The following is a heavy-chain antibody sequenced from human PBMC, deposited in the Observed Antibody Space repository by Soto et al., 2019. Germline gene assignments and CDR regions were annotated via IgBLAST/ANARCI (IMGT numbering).Heavy chain of an antibody. Sequence: QVQLQESGPGLVKPSETLSLTCTVSGGSISSYYWSWIRQPPGKGLEWIGYIYYSGSTNYNPSLKSRVTISVDTSKNQFSLKLSSVTAADTAVYYCASSGPVAANYYYYGMDVWGQGTTVTVSS. CDR2: IYYSGST. D-gene: IGHD2-15*01. V-gene: IGHV4-59*01. CDR1: GGSISSYY. CDR3: ASSGPVAANYYYYGMDV. J-gene: IGHJ6*02.